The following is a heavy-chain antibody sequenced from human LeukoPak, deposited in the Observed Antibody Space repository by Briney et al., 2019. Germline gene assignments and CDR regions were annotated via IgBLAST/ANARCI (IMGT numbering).Heavy chain of an antibody. V-gene: IGHV4-39*07. CDR1: GGSISTSSYY. D-gene: IGHD2-15*01. J-gene: IGHJ6*03. Sequence: SETLSLTCTVSGGSISTSSYYWGWVRQPPGKGLEWIGNIFYSGSTYYNPSLKSRVTISVDTSKNQFSLKLSSVTAADTAVYYCARVGSEAAALSAYYYYYMDVWGKGTTVTISS. CDR2: IFYSGST. CDR3: ARVGSEAAALSAYYYYYMDV.